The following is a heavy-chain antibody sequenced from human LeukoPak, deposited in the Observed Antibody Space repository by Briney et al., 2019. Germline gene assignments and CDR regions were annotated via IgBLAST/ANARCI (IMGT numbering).Heavy chain of an antibody. J-gene: IGHJ5*02. CDR2: INPNSGGT. D-gene: IGHD2-15*01. CDR1: GYTFTGYY. Sequence: ASVKVSCKASGYTFTGYYMHWVRQAPGQGLEWMGWINPNSGGTNYAQKFQGRVTITADKSTSTAYMELSSLRSEDTAVYYCARVSGGSCSWFDPWGQGTLVTVSS. CDR3: ARVSGGSCSWFDP. V-gene: IGHV1-2*02.